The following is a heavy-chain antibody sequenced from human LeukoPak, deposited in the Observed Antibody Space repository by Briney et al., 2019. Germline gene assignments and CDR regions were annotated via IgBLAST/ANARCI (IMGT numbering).Heavy chain of an antibody. CDR1: GGTFSSYA. CDR3: ARDKYSSSSLYNWFDP. V-gene: IGHV1-69*04. J-gene: IGHJ5*02. CDR2: IIPILGIA. D-gene: IGHD6-6*01. Sequence: ASVKVSCKASGGTFSSYAISWVRQAPGQGLEWMGRIIPILGIANYAQKFQGRVTITADKSTSTAYMELSSLRSEDTAVYYCARDKYSSSSLYNWFDPWGQGTLVTVSS.